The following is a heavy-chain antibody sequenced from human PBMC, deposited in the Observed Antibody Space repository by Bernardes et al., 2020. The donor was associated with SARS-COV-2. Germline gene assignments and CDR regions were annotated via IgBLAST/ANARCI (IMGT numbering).Heavy chain of an antibody. Sequence: SETLSLTCTVSGGSISSGSYYWSWIRQPAGKGLEWIGRIYTRGGTNYNPSLKSRVTISVDTSKNQFSLKLSSVTAADTAVYYCARDKWEQATSFRRVGFDYWGQGTLVTVSS. CDR3: ARDKWEQATSFRRVGFDY. CDR1: GGSISSGSYY. V-gene: IGHV4-61*02. J-gene: IGHJ4*02. CDR2: IYTRGGT. D-gene: IGHD1-26*01.